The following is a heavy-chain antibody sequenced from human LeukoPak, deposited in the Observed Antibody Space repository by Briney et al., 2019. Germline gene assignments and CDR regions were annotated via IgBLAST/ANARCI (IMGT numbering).Heavy chain of an antibody. D-gene: IGHD1-14*01. CDR2: INPSGGST. CDR3: ARGRNGEYYYYGMDV. V-gene: IGHV1-46*01. Sequence: ASVKVSCKASGYTFTSYYMHRVRQAPGQGLEWMGIINPSGGSTSYAQKFQGRVTMTRDTSTSTVYMELSSLRSEDTAVYYCARGRNGEYYYYGMDVWGQGTTVTVSS. J-gene: IGHJ6*02. CDR1: GYTFTSYY.